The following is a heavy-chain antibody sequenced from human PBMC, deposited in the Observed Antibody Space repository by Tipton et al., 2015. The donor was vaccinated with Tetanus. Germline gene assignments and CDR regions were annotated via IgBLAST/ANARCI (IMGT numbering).Heavy chain of an antibody. CDR2: ISNDGSNK. D-gene: IGHD3-3*01. V-gene: IGHV3-30*03. Sequence: SLRLSCAASGFTFSTFGVHWVRQAPGKGLEWVAVISNDGSNKYYADSVKGRLTISRDNSKDTLYLQMNSLRTEDTATYYCARDNYDSKDFSDYWGQGTLITVSS. J-gene: IGHJ4*02. CDR3: ARDNYDSKDFSDY. CDR1: GFTFSTFG.